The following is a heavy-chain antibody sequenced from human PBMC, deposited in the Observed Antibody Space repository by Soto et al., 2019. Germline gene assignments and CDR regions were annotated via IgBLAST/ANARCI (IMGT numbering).Heavy chain of an antibody. CDR1: GYTFTSYA. Sequence: ASVKVSCKASGYTFTSYAMHWVRQAPGQRLEWMGWINAGNDNTKYSQKFQGRVTITRDTSAGTAYMELSSLGSEYTAVYYCARDRGYSSSSFEYWGQGTQVTVSS. CDR3: ARDRGYSSSSFEY. D-gene: IGHD6-13*01. V-gene: IGHV1-3*01. CDR2: INAGNDNT. J-gene: IGHJ4*02.